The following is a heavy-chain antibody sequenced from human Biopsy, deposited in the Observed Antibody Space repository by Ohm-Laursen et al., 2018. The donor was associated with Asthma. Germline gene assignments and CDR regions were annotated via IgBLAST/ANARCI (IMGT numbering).Heavy chain of an antibody. CDR1: GDILSSFG. CDR2: VIPIYGTT. V-gene: IGHV1-69*01. CDR3: SRGSYDGDRRRHNGLDV. J-gene: IGHJ6*02. Sequence: SSVKVSCKAHGDILSSFGIKWVRKAPGQGLEWMGGVIPIYGTTHTAQKFQGRVTITADESTSTAYMELTSLRKEDTAVYYCSRGSYDGDRRRHNGLDVWGQGTTVTVSS. D-gene: IGHD1-26*01.